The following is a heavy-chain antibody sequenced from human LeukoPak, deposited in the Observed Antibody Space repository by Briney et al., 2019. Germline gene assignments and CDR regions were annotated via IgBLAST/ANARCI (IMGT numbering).Heavy chain of an antibody. V-gene: IGHV4-34*01. CDR1: GGSFSDYY. Sequence: SETLSLTCAVYGGSFSDYYWSWIRQPPGKGLEWLGEINHAGGTNYNPSLKSRVTISVDTAKNQFSLNLSSVTAADTAVYYCARALTGYSSGWYLSYYYYYMDVWGKGTTVTVSS. CDR2: INHAGGT. J-gene: IGHJ6*03. CDR3: ARALTGYSSGWYLSYYYYYMDV. D-gene: IGHD6-19*01.